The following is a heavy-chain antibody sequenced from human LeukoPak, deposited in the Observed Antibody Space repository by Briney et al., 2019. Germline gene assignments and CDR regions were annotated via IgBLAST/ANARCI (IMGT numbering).Heavy chain of an antibody. V-gene: IGHV1-8*03. J-gene: IGHJ5*02. CDR1: GYTFTSYD. Sequence: ASVKVCCKASGYTFTSYDINWVRQATGQGLEWMGWMNPNSGNTGYAQKFQGRVTITRNSSISTAYMELSSLRSEDTAVYYCARGRGVLWFGELLIWFDAWGQGTLVTVSS. CDR3: ARGRGVLWFGELLIWFDA. CDR2: MNPNSGNT. D-gene: IGHD3-10*01.